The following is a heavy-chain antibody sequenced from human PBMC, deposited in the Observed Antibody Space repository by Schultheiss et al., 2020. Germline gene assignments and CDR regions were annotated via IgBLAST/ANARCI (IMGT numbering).Heavy chain of an antibody. V-gene: IGHV1-2*02. D-gene: IGHD4-17*01. Sequence: AAVKVSCKASGYTFTGYYMHWVRQAPGQGLEWMGWINPNSGGTNYAQKFQGRVTMTRDTSISTAYMELSRLRSDDTAVYYCASTYGDYGVDAFDIWGQGTMVTVSS. CDR2: INPNSGGT. CDR3: ASTYGDYGVDAFDI. J-gene: IGHJ3*02. CDR1: GYTFTGYY.